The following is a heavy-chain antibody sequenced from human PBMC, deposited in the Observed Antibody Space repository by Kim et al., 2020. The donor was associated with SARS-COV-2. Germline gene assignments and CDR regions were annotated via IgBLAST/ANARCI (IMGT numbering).Heavy chain of an antibody. J-gene: IGHJ4*02. Sequence: SVKVSCKASGGTFSSYAISWVRQAPGQGLEWMGGIIPIFGTANYAQKFQGRVTITADESTSTAYLELSSLRSEDTAVYYCASSHPYYLYYGSGSREVEYWGQGTLVTVSS. CDR2: IIPIFGTA. CDR3: ASSHPYYLYYGSGSREVEY. CDR1: GGTFSSYA. V-gene: IGHV1-69*13. D-gene: IGHD3-10*01.